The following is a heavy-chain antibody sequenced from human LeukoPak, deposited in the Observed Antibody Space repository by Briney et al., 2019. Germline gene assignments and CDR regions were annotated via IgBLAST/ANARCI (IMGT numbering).Heavy chain of an antibody. CDR1: GFTFSTYS. V-gene: IGHV3-21*01. J-gene: IGHJ3*02. D-gene: IGHD1-26*01. CDR3: ARTGGSGSYYGAFDI. Sequence: GGSLRLSCAASGFTFSTYSMNWVRQAPGKGLEWVSFISSSSSYRYYADSVKGRFTISRDNAKNSLYLQMNSLRAEDTAVYYCARTGGSGSYYGAFDIWGQGTMVTVSS. CDR2: ISSSSSYR.